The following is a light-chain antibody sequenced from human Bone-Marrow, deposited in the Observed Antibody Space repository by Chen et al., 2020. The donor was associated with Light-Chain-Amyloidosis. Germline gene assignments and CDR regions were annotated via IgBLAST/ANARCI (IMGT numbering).Light chain of an antibody. CDR1: QDINNY. J-gene: IGKJ4*01. CDR2: EGS. V-gene: IGKV1-33*01. Sequence: DFQMTQSPSFLSASIGDRVTITCQASQDINNYLNWYQQKPGKAPKLLMYEGSNLETGVPSRFSGSGSGTDFTFTISSLQPEDIATYYCQQYHSLPPTFGGGTRVETK. CDR3: QQYHSLPPT.